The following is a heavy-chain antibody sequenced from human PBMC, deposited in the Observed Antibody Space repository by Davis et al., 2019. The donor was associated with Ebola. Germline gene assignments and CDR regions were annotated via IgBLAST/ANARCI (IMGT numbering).Heavy chain of an antibody. V-gene: IGHV1-46*01. CDR1: GYTFTGYY. CDR2: INPSGGST. Sequence: ASVKVSCKASGYTFTGYYMHWVRQAPGQGLEWMGIINPSGGSTSYAQKFQGRVTMTRDTSISTAYMELSRLRSDDTAVYYCARDAGSGYYPWGQGTLVTVSS. CDR3: ARDAGSGYYP. D-gene: IGHD3-22*01. J-gene: IGHJ5*02.